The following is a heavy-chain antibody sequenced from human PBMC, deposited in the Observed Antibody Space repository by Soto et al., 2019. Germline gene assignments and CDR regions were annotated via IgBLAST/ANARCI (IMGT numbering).Heavy chain of an antibody. D-gene: IGHD4-17*01. J-gene: IGHJ6*02. CDR3: ARDDYGDDYYYGMDV. CDR2: IIPIFGTA. CDR1: GGTFSSYA. V-gene: IGHV1-69*12. Sequence: QVQLVQSGAEVKKPGSSVKVSCKASGGTFSSYAISWVRQAPGQGLEWMGGIIPIFGTANYAQKFQGRVPSXXDXSXXTAYMELSRLRSEDTAVYYCARDDYGDDYYYGMDVWGQGTTVTVSS.